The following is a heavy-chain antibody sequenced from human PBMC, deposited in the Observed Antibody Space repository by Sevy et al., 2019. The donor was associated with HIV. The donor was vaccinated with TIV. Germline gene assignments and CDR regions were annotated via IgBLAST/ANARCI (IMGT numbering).Heavy chain of an antibody. CDR2: IGSSGSYI. Sequence: GGSLRLSCAASGFTFSTYSMNWVRQAPGKGLEWVSFIGSSGSYIYYADSLMGRFTVSRDNAKNSLYLQMNSLRAEDTAVYYCARDQGGGNYYDSSGYYYGGSLDHWGQGTLVTVSS. CDR1: GFTFSTYS. D-gene: IGHD3-22*01. J-gene: IGHJ4*02. CDR3: ARDQGGGNYYDSSGYYYGGSLDH. V-gene: IGHV3-21*01.